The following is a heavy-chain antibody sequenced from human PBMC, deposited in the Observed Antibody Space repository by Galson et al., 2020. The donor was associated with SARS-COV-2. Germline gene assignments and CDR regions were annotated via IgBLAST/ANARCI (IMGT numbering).Heavy chain of an antibody. Sequence: GSLRLSCAVSGFTFKDFWMSWFRQAPGKGLEWVANIRGDGSETNYVDSVQGRFFISRDNAIDSLFLQMNNLTADDTAVYFCSREGWQGGYWGQGTRVTVSS. CDR2: IRGDGSET. J-gene: IGHJ4*02. CDR3: SREGWQGGY. D-gene: IGHD6-19*01. V-gene: IGHV3-7*01. CDR1: GFTFKDFW.